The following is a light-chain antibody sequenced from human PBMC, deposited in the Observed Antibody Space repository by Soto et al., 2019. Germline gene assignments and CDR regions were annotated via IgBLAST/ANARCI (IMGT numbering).Light chain of an antibody. Sequence: QSALTQPASVSGSPGQSITISCTGTSSDIGDYDYDSWYQHLPGKAPKLLIFDVTHRPSGVSDRFSGSKSGNTASLTISGVRPEDEADYYCCSYTDIALDVVFGGGTQLTVL. CDR3: CSYTDIALDVV. J-gene: IGLJ2*01. V-gene: IGLV2-14*01. CDR1: SSDIGDYDY. CDR2: DVT.